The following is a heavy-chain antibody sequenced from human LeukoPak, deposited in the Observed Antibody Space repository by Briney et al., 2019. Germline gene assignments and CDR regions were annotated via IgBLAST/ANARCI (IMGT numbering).Heavy chain of an antibody. Sequence: SETLSLTCAVYGGSFSGYYWSWIRQPPGKGLEWIGEINHSGSTNYNPSLKSRVTISVDTSKNQFSLKLSSVTAADTAVYYCARHYYYDTIDIWGQGTMVTVSS. D-gene: IGHD3-10*01. CDR3: ARHYYYDTIDI. CDR2: INHSGST. J-gene: IGHJ3*02. V-gene: IGHV4-34*01. CDR1: GGSFSGYY.